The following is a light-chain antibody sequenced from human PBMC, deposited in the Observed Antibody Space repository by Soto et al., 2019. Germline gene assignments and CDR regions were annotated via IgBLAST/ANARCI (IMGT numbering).Light chain of an antibody. J-gene: IGKJ5*01. Sequence: EIVLTQSPATLSLSPGERATLSCRASQSVSSYLAWYQQKPGQAPRLLIYDASNRATGIPARFSGSGSGTDFTLPIRRLEPEDFAVYYCQQRSNWPFITFGQGTRLEIK. CDR3: QQRSNWPFIT. CDR1: QSVSSY. V-gene: IGKV3-11*01. CDR2: DAS.